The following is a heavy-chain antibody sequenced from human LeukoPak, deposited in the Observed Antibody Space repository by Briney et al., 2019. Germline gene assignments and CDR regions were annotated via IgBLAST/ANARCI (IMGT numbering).Heavy chain of an antibody. CDR1: GGSFSGYY. D-gene: IGHD4-11*01. J-gene: IGHJ3*02. Sequence: SETLSLTCAVYGGSFSGYYWSWIRQPPGKGLEWIGYIYHSGSTYYNPSLKSRVTISVDRSKNQFSLKLSSVTAADTAVYYCARGNSNHDAFDIWGQGTMVTVSS. CDR3: ARGNSNHDAFDI. CDR2: IYHSGST. V-gene: IGHV4-34*01.